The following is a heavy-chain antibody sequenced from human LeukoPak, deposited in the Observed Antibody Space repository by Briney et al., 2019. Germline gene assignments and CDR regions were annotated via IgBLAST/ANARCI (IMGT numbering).Heavy chain of an antibody. V-gene: IGHV3-30*02. CDR3: AKHNPSITILGYMDV. CDR1: GFTFSSYG. D-gene: IGHD3-3*01. Sequence: GGSLRLSCAASGFTFSSYGMHWVRQAPGKGLEWVAFIRCDGSNKYYADSVKGRFTISRDNSKNTLYLQMNSLRAEDTAVYYCAKHNPSITILGYMDVWGKGATVTVSS. J-gene: IGHJ6*03. CDR2: IRCDGSNK.